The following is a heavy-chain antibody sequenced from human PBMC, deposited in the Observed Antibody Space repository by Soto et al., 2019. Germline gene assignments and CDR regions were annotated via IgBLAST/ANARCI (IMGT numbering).Heavy chain of an antibody. D-gene: IGHD3-9*01. CDR3: ARILLYYDILTGYYSWFDP. CDR2: IYYSGST. V-gene: IGHV4-39*01. Sequence: SETLSLTCTVSGGSISSSSYYWGWIRQPPGKGLEWIGSIYYSGSTYYNPSLKSRVTISVDTSKNQFSLKLSSVTAADTAVYYCARILLYYDILTGYYSWFDPWGQGTLVTVSS. CDR1: GGSISSSSYY. J-gene: IGHJ5*02.